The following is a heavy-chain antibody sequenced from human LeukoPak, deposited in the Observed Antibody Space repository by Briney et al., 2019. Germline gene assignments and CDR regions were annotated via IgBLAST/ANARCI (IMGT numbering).Heavy chain of an antibody. Sequence: GRSLRLSCAASGFTFDDCAMHWVRQAPGKGLEWVSGISWNSGGIGYADSVKGRFTISRDNAKNSLYLQMNSLRAEDTALYYCAKDITRGYSGYDPLTYYYYGMDVWGQRTTVTVSS. J-gene: IGHJ6*02. CDR3: AKDITRGYSGYDPLTYYYYGMDV. CDR2: ISWNSGGI. D-gene: IGHD5-12*01. V-gene: IGHV3-9*01. CDR1: GFTFDDCA.